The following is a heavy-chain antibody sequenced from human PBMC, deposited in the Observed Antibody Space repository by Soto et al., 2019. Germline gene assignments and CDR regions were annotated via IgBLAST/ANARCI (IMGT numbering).Heavy chain of an antibody. V-gene: IGHV2-26*01. D-gene: IGHD6-19*01. CDR3: ARIILAVAGTDYYYDMDV. CDR2: IFSNDEK. CDR1: GFSLSNARMG. J-gene: IGHJ6*02. Sequence: QVTLKESGPVLVKPTETLTLTCTVSGFSLSNARMGVSWIRQPPGKALEWLAHIFSNDEKSYSTSLKSRLTISKDTSKSQVVLTMTNMDPVDTATYYCARIILAVAGTDYYYDMDVWGQGTTVTVSS.